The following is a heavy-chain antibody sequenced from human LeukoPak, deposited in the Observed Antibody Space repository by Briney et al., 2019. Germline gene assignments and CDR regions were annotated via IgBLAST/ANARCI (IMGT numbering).Heavy chain of an antibody. D-gene: IGHD3-16*02. CDR3: VTSGSLRLGELSPIDF. CDR1: GFTFSSYA. Sequence: GGSLRLSCAASGFTFSSYAMSWVRQAPGKGLDWVSGISASGGATYYADSVRGRFTVSRDNSKNTLGLQMDSLRAEDTALYYCVTSGSLRLGELSPIDFWGQGTLVTVSS. CDR2: ISASGGAT. J-gene: IGHJ4*02. V-gene: IGHV3-23*01.